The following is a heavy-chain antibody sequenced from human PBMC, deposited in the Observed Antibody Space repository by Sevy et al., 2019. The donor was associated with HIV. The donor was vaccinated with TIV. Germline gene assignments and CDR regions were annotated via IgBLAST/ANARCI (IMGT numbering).Heavy chain of an antibody. CDR3: RRGNSGSFDY. D-gene: IGHD3-22*01. CDR2: IKPDESAK. Sequence: GGSLRLSCAASGFSFSSYWMHWVRQAPGKGLEWVANIKPDESAKYYVASVKGRFTIYRDNAKNSVYLQMNSLRPEDTAIYYCRRGNSGSFDYWGQGTLVTVSS. V-gene: IGHV3-7*04. CDR1: GFSFSSYW. J-gene: IGHJ4*02.